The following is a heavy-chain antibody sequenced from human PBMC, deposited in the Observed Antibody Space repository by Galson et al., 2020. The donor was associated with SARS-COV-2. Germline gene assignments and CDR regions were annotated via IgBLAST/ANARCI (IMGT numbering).Heavy chain of an antibody. CDR1: GGTFSSYS. J-gene: IGHJ3*02. CDR3: ARDRGGTYSRKDAFDI. V-gene: IGHV1-69*02. CDR2: VIPMLGVV. Sequence: SVKVSCKASGGTFSSYSVNWVRQAPGQGLEWMGRVIPMLGVVKYAQKFQGKATITADKSTSTAYMELSSLTSEDTAEYFCARDRGGTYSRKDAFDIWGQGTMVTVSS. D-gene: IGHD1-26*01.